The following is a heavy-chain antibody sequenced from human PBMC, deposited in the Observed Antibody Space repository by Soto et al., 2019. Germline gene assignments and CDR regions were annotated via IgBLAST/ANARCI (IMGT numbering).Heavy chain of an antibody. D-gene: IGHD2-15*01. J-gene: IGHJ5*02. CDR1: GGSFSGYY. V-gene: IGHV4-34*01. CDR2: INHSGST. Sequence: QVQLQQWGAGLLKPSETLSLTCAVYGGSFSGYYWSWIRQPPGKGLEWIGEINHSGSTNYNPSLKSRVTISVDKSKNQFSLKLSSVTAADTAVYYCASSPWGSGPNWFDPWGQGTLVTVSS. CDR3: ASSPWGSGPNWFDP.